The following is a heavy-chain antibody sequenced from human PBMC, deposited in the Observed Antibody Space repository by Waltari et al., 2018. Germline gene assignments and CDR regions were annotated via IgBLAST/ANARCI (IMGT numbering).Heavy chain of an antibody. D-gene: IGHD1-26*01. Sequence: QVQLQESGPGLVKPSQTLSLTCTVPGGSTSSGSYYCSWNRQPAGKGLEWIGGIYTNGSTNSNPSLESRVTISVDTSKNQFSLKLSSVTAADTAVYYCARDAAVGATAFDYWGQGTLVTVSS. CDR3: ARDAAVGATAFDY. V-gene: IGHV4-61*02. J-gene: IGHJ4*02. CDR1: GGSTSSGSYY. CDR2: IYTNGST.